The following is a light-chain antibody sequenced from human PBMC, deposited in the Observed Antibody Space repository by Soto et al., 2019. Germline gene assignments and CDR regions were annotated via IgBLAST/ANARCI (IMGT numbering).Light chain of an antibody. Sequence: HINQKPSSLSAPVGDRGAITCRASQFINKYLSWYQQKPGKVPKLLINAASTLQSGVPSRFNGSRSGTDFSLAISSLQPEDFATYYCQQNYDPPWTFGQGTKVDIK. CDR1: QFINKY. CDR3: QQNYDPPWT. CDR2: AAS. V-gene: IGKV1-39*01. J-gene: IGKJ1*01.